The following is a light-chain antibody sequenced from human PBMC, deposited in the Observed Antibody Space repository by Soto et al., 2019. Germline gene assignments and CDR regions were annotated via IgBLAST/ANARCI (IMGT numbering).Light chain of an antibody. Sequence: EIVLTQSPATLSLSPGERATLSCRASQSVSSYLAWYQQKPGQAPRLLIYDASNRATGIPARFSGSGSGTDFPLTISSLEPEDFAVYYCQQRRNWPPLTCGGGTKVEIK. CDR3: QQRRNWPPLT. CDR2: DAS. CDR1: QSVSSY. J-gene: IGKJ4*01. V-gene: IGKV3-11*01.